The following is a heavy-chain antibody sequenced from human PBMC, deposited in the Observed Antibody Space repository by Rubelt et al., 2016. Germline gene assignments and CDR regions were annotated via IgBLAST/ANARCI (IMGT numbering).Heavy chain of an antibody. D-gene: IGHD3-9*01. CDR3: ARLTPATGYYFDF. Sequence: VKKPGESLKISCQASGYSFTCHWFGWVRQVPGRVLEWIGIIYPSDTDTRYNPSFQGHVTISVDKSFGATYLQWSSLEASDTAFYYCARLTPATGYYFDFWGQGRLVTISS. J-gene: IGHJ4*02. CDR2: IYPSDTDT. CDR1: GYSFTCHW. V-gene: IGHV5-51*01.